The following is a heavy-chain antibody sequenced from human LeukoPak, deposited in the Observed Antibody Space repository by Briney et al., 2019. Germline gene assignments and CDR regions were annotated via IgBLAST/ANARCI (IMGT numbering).Heavy chain of an antibody. CDR2: IIPIFGTA. CDR1: GGTFSSYA. J-gene: IGHJ5*02. CDR3: ARDPGTRVVTPGVIWFDP. D-gene: IGHD4-23*01. Sequence: SVKVSCKASGGTFSSYAISWVRQAPGQGLEWMGRIIPIFGTANYAQKFRGRVTITTDESTSTAYMELSSLRSEDTAVYYCARDPGTRVVTPGVIWFDPWGQGTLVTVSS. V-gene: IGHV1-69*05.